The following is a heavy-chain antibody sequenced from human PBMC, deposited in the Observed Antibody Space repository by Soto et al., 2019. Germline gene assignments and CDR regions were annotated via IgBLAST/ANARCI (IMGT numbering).Heavy chain of an antibody. J-gene: IGHJ4*02. V-gene: IGHV3-7*01. Sequence: PGGSLRLSCAASGFTFSSYWMSWVRQAPGKGLEWVANIKQDGSEKYCVESVKGRFTISRDNAKNSFYLQMNSLRAEDTAVYYCARDHDSKCSQDLDYWGQGTLVTVSS. CDR3: ARDHDSKCSQDLDY. CDR2: IKQDGSEK. CDR1: GFTFSSYW. D-gene: IGHD3-10*02.